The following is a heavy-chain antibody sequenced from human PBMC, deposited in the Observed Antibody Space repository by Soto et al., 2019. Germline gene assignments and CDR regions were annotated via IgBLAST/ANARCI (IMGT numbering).Heavy chain of an antibody. D-gene: IGHD3-10*01. J-gene: IGHJ6*03. CDR1: GYSFTSHG. CDR3: ARLVRRSNIASYHYIDV. Sequence: QVQLVQSGAEVKKPGASVKVSCKASGYSFTSHGISWVRQAPGQGLEWMGWISGNSGDTNYAQKLQGRVTVTTDTCTSTAYTELRSLSSEDTAVYSFARLVRRSNIASYHYIDVWGKGTTVTVSS. CDR2: ISGNSGDT. V-gene: IGHV1-18*01.